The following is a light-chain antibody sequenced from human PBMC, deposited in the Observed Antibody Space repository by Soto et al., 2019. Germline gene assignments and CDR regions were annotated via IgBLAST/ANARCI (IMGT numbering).Light chain of an antibody. Sequence: QSALTQPASVSGSPGQSITISCTGTISDVGGYNFVSWYQQYPGKAPKLMICDVINRPSGVSNRFSGSKSGNTASLTISGLQAEDAADYYCSSFTGSNYVFGTGTKLTVL. V-gene: IGLV2-14*03. CDR2: DVI. J-gene: IGLJ1*01. CDR3: SSFTGSNYV. CDR1: ISDVGGYNF.